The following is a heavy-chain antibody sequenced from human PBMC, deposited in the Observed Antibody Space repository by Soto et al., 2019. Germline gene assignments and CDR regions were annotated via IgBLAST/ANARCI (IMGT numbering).Heavy chain of an antibody. J-gene: IGHJ4*02. CDR2: ISSSDSII. D-gene: IGHD3-22*01. Sequence: GGSLRLSCAASGFTFSDSYMSWIRQAPGKGLEWVSYISSSDSIIYYSDSVKGRFIISRDNAKNSLYLQMNSLRAEDTAVYYCARDLGYYASSGYFDYWGQGTLVTVSS. CDR3: ARDLGYYASSGYFDY. V-gene: IGHV3-11*01. CDR1: GFTFSDSY.